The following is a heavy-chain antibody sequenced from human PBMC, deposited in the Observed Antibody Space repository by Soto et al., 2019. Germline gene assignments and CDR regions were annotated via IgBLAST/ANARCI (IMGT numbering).Heavy chain of an antibody. J-gene: IGHJ6*03. CDR3: ARHPLGVRGPEYYYYYMDV. V-gene: IGHV4-59*08. CDR2: IYYSGST. CDR1: GGSISSYY. D-gene: IGHD3-10*01. Sequence: SQTLSLTCTVSGGSISSYYWSWIRQPPGKGLEWIGYIYYSGSTNYNPSLKSRVTISVDTSKNQFSLKLSSVTAADTAVYYCARHPLGVRGPEYYYYYMDVWGKGTTVTVSS.